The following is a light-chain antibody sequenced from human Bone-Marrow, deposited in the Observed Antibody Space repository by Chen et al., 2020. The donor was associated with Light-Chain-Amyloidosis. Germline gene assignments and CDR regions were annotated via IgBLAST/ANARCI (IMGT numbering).Light chain of an antibody. CDR3: QQYNNWPLT. Sequence: VMTQSPVALSVSPGDTATLSCRASQSIRGNLAWSQQSPGQAPRLLIYGASARATGIPARFSGSGFETDFTLTISTIQSEDFAVYYCQQYNNWPLTFGQGTRVDIK. J-gene: IGKJ1*01. CDR2: GAS. CDR1: QSIRGN. V-gene: IGKV3-15*01.